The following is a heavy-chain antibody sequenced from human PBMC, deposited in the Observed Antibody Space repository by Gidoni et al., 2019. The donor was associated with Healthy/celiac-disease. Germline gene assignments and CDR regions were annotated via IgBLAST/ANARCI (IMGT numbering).Heavy chain of an antibody. CDR2: ISYDGSNK. D-gene: IGHD4-17*01. J-gene: IGHJ4*02. CDR1: GFTSSSYA. Sequence: VKLVEYVGGVVQPGRSLRRCCAASGFTSSSYAMHWVRQAPGKGLELVAGISYDGSNKYYADSVNGRFTISRDTSKNTLYLQMNSRRAEDTAVYYCARGTTVTVYYFDYWGQGTLVTVSS. V-gene: IGHV3-30-3*01. CDR3: ARGTTVTVYYFDY.